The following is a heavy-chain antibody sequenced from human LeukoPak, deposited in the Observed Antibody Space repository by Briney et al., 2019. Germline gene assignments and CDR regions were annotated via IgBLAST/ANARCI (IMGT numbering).Heavy chain of an antibody. CDR1: GYTFTGYY. D-gene: IGHD2-2*02. Sequence: ASVKVSCKASGYTFTGYYMHWVRQAPGQGLEWMGWNNPNSGGTNYAQKFQGRVTMTRDTSISTAYMELSRLRSDDTAVYYCARDLRNRKYCSSTSCYTGDYWGQGTLVTVSS. CDR3: ARDLRNRKYCSSTSCYTGDY. CDR2: NNPNSGGT. J-gene: IGHJ4*02. V-gene: IGHV1-2*02.